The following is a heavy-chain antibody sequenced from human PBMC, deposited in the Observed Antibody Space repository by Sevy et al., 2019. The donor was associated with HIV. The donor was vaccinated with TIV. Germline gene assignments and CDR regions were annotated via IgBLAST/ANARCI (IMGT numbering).Heavy chain of an antibody. J-gene: IGHJ5*02. D-gene: IGHD6-19*01. CDR3: ARGAWYFS. CDR1: GFTFVTYS. Sequence: GGSLRLSCAASGFTFVTYSMSWVRQAPGRGLEWVATIKQDENEKNYVDSVKGRFIISRDNAKNSLYLQMNSLRAEDTAICYCARGAWYFSWGQGTLLTVSS. CDR2: IKQDENEK. V-gene: IGHV3-7*01.